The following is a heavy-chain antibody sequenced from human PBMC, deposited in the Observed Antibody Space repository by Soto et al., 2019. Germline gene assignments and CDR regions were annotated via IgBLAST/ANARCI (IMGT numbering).Heavy chain of an antibody. J-gene: IGHJ4*02. D-gene: IGHD2-2*01. CDR1: GFTFSNYW. CDR3: ARDRSTSWIPFDL. Sequence: EVQLVEAGGGLVQPGGSMRLSCAASGFTFSNYWMTWVRQAPGKGLEWLANIKPDGTEKYYVDSVKGRFTISRDNAENSLYLQMDSLRAEDTAVYYCARDRSTSWIPFDLWGQGILVPVSS. V-gene: IGHV3-7*01. CDR2: IKPDGTEK.